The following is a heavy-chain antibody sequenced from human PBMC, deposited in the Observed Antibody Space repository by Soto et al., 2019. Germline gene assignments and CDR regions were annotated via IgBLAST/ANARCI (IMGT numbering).Heavy chain of an antibody. CDR3: ARYKSNYYYGMDV. Sequence: SETLSLTCTVSGGSISGHYWSWIRQPPGKPLEWIGYIYYNENTNYSPSLRNRLSMSVDTSKSHFSLQLRSVTAADTAVYYCARYKSNYYYGMDVWGQGTTVTVSS. V-gene: IGHV4-59*11. CDR1: GGSISGHY. CDR2: IYYNENT. J-gene: IGHJ6*02. D-gene: IGHD1-20*01.